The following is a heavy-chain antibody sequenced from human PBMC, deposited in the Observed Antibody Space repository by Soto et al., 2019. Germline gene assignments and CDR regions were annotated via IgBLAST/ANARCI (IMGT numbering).Heavy chain of an antibody. V-gene: IGHV3-48*01. Sequence: GSLRLSCAASGFTFSSYSMNWVRQAPGKGLEWVSYISSSSSTIYYADSVKGRFTISRDNAKNSLYLQMNSLRAEDTAVYYCARGAYYYDSSGFSYWGQGTLVTVPS. CDR1: GFTFSSYS. CDR3: ARGAYYYDSSGFSY. CDR2: ISSSSSTI. J-gene: IGHJ4*02. D-gene: IGHD3-22*01.